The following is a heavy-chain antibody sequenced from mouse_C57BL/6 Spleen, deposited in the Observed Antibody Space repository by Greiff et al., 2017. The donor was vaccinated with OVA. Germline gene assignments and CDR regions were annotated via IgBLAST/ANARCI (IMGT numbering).Heavy chain of an antibody. D-gene: IGHD4-1*01. V-gene: IGHV2-5*01. J-gene: IGHJ4*01. CDR3: AKTPGTNYAMDY. CDR1: GFSLTSYG. Sequence: VQGVESGPGLVQPSQSLSITCTVSGFSLTSYGVHWVRQSPGTGLEWLGVIWRGGSTDYNAAFMSRLSITKDNSKSQVFFKMNSLQADDTAIYYCAKTPGTNYAMDYWGQGTSVTVSS. CDR2: IWRGGST.